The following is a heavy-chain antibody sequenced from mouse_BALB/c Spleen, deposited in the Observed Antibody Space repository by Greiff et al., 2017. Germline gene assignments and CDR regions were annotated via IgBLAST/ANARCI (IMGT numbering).Heavy chain of an antibody. Sequence: VQLQQSGAELVRPGSSVKISCKASGYAFSSYWMNWVKQRPGQGLEWIGQIYPGDGDTNYNGKFKGKATLTADKSSSTAYMQLSSLTSEDSAVYFCARSRHYYGSSSYFDYWGQGTTLTVSS. V-gene: IGHV1-80*01. CDR2: IYPGDGDT. CDR3: ARSRHYYGSSSYFDY. J-gene: IGHJ2*01. D-gene: IGHD1-1*01. CDR1: GYAFSSYW.